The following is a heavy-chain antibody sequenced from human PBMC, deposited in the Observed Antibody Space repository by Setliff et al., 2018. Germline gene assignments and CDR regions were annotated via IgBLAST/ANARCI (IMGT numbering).Heavy chain of an antibody. Sequence: GGSLRLSCAASGFTFSSYGMHWVRQAPGKGLEWVANIKEDGSQRNYVDAVRGRFTVSRDNARNLLYLQMNSLRVDDTAVYYCSSYLVSWGQGALVTVSS. CDR3: SSYLVS. CDR2: IKEDGSQR. J-gene: IGHJ4*02. V-gene: IGHV3-7*01. CDR1: GFTFSSYG. D-gene: IGHD2-21*01.